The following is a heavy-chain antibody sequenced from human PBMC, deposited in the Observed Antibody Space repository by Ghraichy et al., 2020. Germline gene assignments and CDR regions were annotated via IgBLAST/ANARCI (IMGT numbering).Heavy chain of an antibody. D-gene: IGHD3-22*01. V-gene: IGHV4-4*07. CDR3: TRDGEGYDSSGYYPRGYYGMDV. CDR2: IYTSGST. CDR1: GGSISSYY. Sequence: SETPSLTCTVSGGSISSYYWSWIRQPAGKGLEWIGRIYTSGSTNYNPSLKSRVTMSVDTSKNQFSLKLSSVTAADTAVYYCTRDGEGYDSSGYYPRGYYGMDVWGQGTTVTVSS. J-gene: IGHJ6*02.